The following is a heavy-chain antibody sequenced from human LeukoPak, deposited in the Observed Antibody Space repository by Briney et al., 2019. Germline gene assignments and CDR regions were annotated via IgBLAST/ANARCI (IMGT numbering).Heavy chain of an antibody. V-gene: IGHV3-74*01. Sequence: PGGSLRLSCAASGFTFSTYWMHWVRQAPGKGLVWVSRINSDGSSTNYADSVKGRFIISRDNAKNTLYLQMNSLRADDTAVYYCARARLMNWFDPWGLGTLVIVSS. J-gene: IGHJ5*02. CDR3: ARARLMNWFDP. CDR2: INSDGSST. CDR1: GFTFSTYW. D-gene: IGHD2-8*01.